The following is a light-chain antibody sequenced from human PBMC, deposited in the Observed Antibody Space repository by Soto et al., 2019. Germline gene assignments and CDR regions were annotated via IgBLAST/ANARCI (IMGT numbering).Light chain of an antibody. CDR1: QIVLYSSNNNNY. CDR2: WAS. CDR3: QQYYDTPLT. J-gene: IGKJ4*01. V-gene: IGKV4-1*01. Sequence: DIVMTQSPDSLSVSLGERATINFKSSQIVLYSSNNNNYLAWYQQRPGQPPQLLIYWASTRESGVPDRFSGSGSGTDFTLTISSLQAEDVAVYYCQQYYDTPLTFGGGTKVDIK.